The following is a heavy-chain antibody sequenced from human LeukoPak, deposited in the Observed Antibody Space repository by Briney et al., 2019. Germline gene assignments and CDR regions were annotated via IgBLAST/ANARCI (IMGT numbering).Heavy chain of an antibody. J-gene: IGHJ4*02. CDR2: IYHSGST. V-gene: IGHV4-30-2*01. Sequence: SETLSLTCAVSGGSISSGGYSWSWIRQPPGKGLEWIGYIYHSGSTYYNPSLKSRVTISVDRSKNQFSLKLSSVTAADTAVYYSASFGSYYSKFDYWGQGTLVTVSS. CDR1: GGSISSGGYS. D-gene: IGHD1-26*01. CDR3: ASFGSYYSKFDY.